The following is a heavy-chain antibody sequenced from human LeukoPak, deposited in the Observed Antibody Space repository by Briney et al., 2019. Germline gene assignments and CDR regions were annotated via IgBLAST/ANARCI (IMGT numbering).Heavy chain of an antibody. CDR1: GFTFSTYS. J-gene: IGHJ4*02. D-gene: IGHD6-19*01. CDR2: IYPSGDST. V-gene: IGHV3-23*01. Sequence: PGGCLRLSCAASGFTFSTYSMTWVRQGPGKGLEWVSSIYPSGDSTFYADSVKGRFTISRDNSKNTLYLQMSSLRTEDTAIYYCAKDVVPDSGWDLDYWGQGTLVTVSS. CDR3: AKDVVPDSGWDLDY.